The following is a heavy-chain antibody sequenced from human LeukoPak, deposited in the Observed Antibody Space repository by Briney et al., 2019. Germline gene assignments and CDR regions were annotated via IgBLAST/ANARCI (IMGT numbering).Heavy chain of an antibody. D-gene: IGHD3-22*01. CDR2: IKQDGSER. CDR3: ARGDYSDMLFRC. V-gene: IGHV3-7*04. J-gene: IGHJ4*02. CDR1: GFTFSSYW. Sequence: PGGSLTLSCAASGFTFSSYWMGWVRQAPGKGLEWVANIKQDGSERCYVDSVRGRFTISRDNAKNSLYLQMNSLRAEDTAVYYCARGDYSDMLFRCWGQGTLVTVSS.